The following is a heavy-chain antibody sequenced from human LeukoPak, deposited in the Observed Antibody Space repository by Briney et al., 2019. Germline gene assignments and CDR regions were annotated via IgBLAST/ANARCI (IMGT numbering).Heavy chain of an antibody. Sequence: SETLSLTCAVYGGSFSGYYWSWIRQPPGKGLEWIGEMNHSGSTNYNPSLKSRVTISVDTSKNQFSLKLSSVTAADTAVYYCARVRGGYYDILTGYYFDYWGQGTLVTVSA. CDR2: MNHSGST. V-gene: IGHV4-34*01. CDR1: GGSFSGYY. D-gene: IGHD3-9*01. CDR3: ARVRGGYYDILTGYYFDY. J-gene: IGHJ4*02.